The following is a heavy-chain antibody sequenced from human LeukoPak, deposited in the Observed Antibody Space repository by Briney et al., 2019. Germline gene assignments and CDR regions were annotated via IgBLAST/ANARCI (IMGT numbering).Heavy chain of an antibody. Sequence: PRGSLRLSCAASGFTFSSYSMNWVRQAPGKGLEWVSSISSSSSYIYYADSVKGRFTISRDNAKNSLYLQMNSLRAEDTAVYYCARDQLQLPRYHYYDMDVWGQGTTVTVSS. CDR3: ARDQLQLPRYHYYDMDV. CDR2: ISSSSSYI. V-gene: IGHV3-21*01. J-gene: IGHJ6*02. CDR1: GFTFSSYS. D-gene: IGHD2-2*01.